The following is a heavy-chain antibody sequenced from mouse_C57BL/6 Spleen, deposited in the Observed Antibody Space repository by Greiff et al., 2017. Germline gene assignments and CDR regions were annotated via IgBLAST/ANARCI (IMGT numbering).Heavy chain of an antibody. CDR1: GYTFTDYY. CDR2: INPNNGGT. CDR3: ARRDYWYFDV. V-gene: IGHV1-26*01. Sequence: EVQLQQSGPELVKPGASVKISCKASGYTFTDYYMNWVKQSHGKSLEWIGDINPNNGGTSYNQKFKGKATLTVDKSSSTAYMELRSLTSEDSAVXYCARRDYWYFDVWGTGTTVTVSS. J-gene: IGHJ1*03.